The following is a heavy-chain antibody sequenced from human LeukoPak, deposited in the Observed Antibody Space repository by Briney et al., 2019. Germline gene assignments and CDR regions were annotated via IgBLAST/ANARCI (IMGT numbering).Heavy chain of an antibody. D-gene: IGHD4-11*01. Sequence: LETLSLTCTVSGGSISSYYWSWIRQPPGKGLEWIGYISYSGSTSYNSSLKSRVAISVDTSKNQFSLKLTSVTAADTAVYYCARHSLHSNYATGGIDYWGQGTLVTVSS. CDR1: GGSISSYY. J-gene: IGHJ4*02. V-gene: IGHV4-59*08. CDR3: ARHSLHSNYATGGIDY. CDR2: ISYSGST.